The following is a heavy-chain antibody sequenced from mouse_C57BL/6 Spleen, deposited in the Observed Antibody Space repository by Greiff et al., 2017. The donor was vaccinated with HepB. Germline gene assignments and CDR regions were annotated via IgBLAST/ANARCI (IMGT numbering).Heavy chain of an antibody. Sequence: EVKLMESGGGLVKPGGSLKLSCAASGFTFSSYAMSWVRQTPEKRLEWVATISDGGSYTYYPDNVKGRFTISRDNAKNNLYLQMSHLKSEDTAMYYCAISIYYGNWYFDVWGTGTTVTVSS. CDR1: GFTFSSYA. J-gene: IGHJ1*03. V-gene: IGHV5-4*03. CDR2: ISDGGSYT. CDR3: AISIYYGNWYFDV. D-gene: IGHD2-1*01.